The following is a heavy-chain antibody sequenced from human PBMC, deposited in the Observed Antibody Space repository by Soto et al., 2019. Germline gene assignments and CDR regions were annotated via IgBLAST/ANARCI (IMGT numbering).Heavy chain of an antibody. Sequence: QVQLQESGPGLVKPSETLSLTCTVSGGSISSYYWSWIRQPPGKGLEWIGYIYYSGSTNYNPSLKSRVTISVDTSKNQFSLKLSSVTAADTAVYYCARDLDGDYASDWGQGTLVTVSS. CDR1: GGSISSYY. CDR2: IYYSGST. V-gene: IGHV4-59*01. CDR3: ARDLDGDYASD. J-gene: IGHJ4*02. D-gene: IGHD4-17*01.